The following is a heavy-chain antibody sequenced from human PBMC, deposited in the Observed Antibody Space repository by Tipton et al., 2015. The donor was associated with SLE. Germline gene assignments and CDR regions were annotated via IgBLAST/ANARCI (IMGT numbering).Heavy chain of an antibody. CDR2: IITSEGRT. Sequence: QLVQSGADVKKPGASMKVSCKTSGYTFSDYYIHWMRQAPGQGLEWIGIIITSEGRTNYAQKFWDRVSMTRDMSTSTIYMELDSPTSDDTAVYYCVRELVGGHFDYWGQGTLVTVSS. CDR1: GYTFSDYY. V-gene: IGHV1-46*01. CDR3: VRELVGGHFDY. D-gene: IGHD3-16*01. J-gene: IGHJ4*02.